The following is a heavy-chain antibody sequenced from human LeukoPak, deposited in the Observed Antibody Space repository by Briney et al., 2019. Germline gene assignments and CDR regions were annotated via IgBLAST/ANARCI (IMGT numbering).Heavy chain of an antibody. Sequence: ALVKVSCKASGYTFTAYYMHWLRQAPGQGLEWMGIINLSVGATTYAQKFQGRVTMTRDMSTSTVYMELSSLRSADTAIYYCAREGYCSGGTCHSGAHFQHWGQGTLVTVSS. CDR2: INLSVGAT. CDR1: GYTFTAYY. V-gene: IGHV1-46*01. J-gene: IGHJ1*01. CDR3: AREGYCSGGTCHSGAHFQH. D-gene: IGHD2-15*01.